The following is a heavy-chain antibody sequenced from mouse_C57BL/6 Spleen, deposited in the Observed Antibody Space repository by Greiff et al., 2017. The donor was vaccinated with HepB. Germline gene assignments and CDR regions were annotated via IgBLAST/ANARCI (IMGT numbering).Heavy chain of an antibody. CDR1: GFTFSSYA. CDR3: ARGEFDGYFY. V-gene: IGHV5-4*03. Sequence: EVKLVESGGGLVKPGGSLKLSCAASGFTFSSYAMSWVRQTPEKRLEWVATISDGGSYTYYPDNVKGRFTISRDNAKNNLYLQMSHLKSEDTAMYYCARGEFDGYFYWGQGTLVTVSA. D-gene: IGHD2-3*01. CDR2: ISDGGSYT. J-gene: IGHJ3*01.